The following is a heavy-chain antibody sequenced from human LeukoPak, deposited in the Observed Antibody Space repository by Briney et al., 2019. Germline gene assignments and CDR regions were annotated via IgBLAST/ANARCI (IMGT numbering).Heavy chain of an antibody. D-gene: IGHD1-26*01. CDR1: GFSFTSYW. V-gene: IGHV5-51*01. CDR3: ARGVGGYSSPEGIDY. CDR2: IYPGDSDT. J-gene: IGHJ4*02. Sequence: GESLKISCKGSGFSFTSYWIGWVRQMPGKGLEWMGVIYPGDSDTRYSPSFQGQVTISADKSISTAYLQWSSLKASDTAMYYCARGVGGYSSPEGIDYWGQGTLVTVSS.